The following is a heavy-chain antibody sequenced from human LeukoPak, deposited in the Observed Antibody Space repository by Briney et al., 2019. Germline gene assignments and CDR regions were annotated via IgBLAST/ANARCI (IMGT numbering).Heavy chain of an antibody. V-gene: IGHV3-74*01. CDR2: INSDGSGT. CDR1: GFTLRSYW. J-gene: IGHJ6*02. CDR3: ARSLAAAGTAAYYGMDV. Sequence: PGGSLRLSCAASGFTLRSYWMHWVRQGPGKGLVWVSRINSDGSGTNYADSVKGRFTISRDNAKNTLYLQMNSLRAEDTAVYYCARSLAAAGTAAYYGMDVWGQGTTVTVSS. D-gene: IGHD6-13*01.